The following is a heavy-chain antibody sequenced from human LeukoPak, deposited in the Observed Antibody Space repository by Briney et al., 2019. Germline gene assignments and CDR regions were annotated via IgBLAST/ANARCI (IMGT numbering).Heavy chain of an antibody. V-gene: IGHV4-4*02. Sequence: SGTLSLTCAVSGGSISSSNWWSWVRPPPGKGLEWTGEIYHSGSTNYNPSLMSRVTISVDKSKNQLYLKLNSVTAADTAVYYCAREYCSGGSCYSFGYWGQGTLVTVSS. CDR3: AREYCSGGSCYSFGY. D-gene: IGHD2-15*01. J-gene: IGHJ4*02. CDR2: IYHSGST. CDR1: GGSISSSNW.